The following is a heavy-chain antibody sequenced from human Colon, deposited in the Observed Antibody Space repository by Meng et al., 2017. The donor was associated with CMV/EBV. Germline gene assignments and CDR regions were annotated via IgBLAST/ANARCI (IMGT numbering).Heavy chain of an antibody. Sequence: GYIFTDFYLHWVRQVPGEGIEWMGWINPNGGGTDYAETFRGRVTLTRDTSINTAYLEVRRLTSDDTAVYYCARIKCGTTSCSQGLDPWGQGTLVTVSS. CDR1: GYIFTDFY. CDR2: INPNGGGT. J-gene: IGHJ5*02. CDR3: ARIKCGTTSCSQGLDP. D-gene: IGHD2-2*01. V-gene: IGHV1-2*02.